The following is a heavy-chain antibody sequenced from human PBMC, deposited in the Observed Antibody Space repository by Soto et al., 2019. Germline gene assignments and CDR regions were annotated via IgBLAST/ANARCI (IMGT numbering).Heavy chain of an antibody. CDR2: IGISDNR. D-gene: IGHD6-13*01. Sequence: GPLRLSCAASGFSFKSYDMHWVRQGTGQGLEWVSTIGISDNRYYLSSVKGRFTISRDDAENSLYLQMNSLKAGDTAVYYCARGGIAPGYGLDVWGQGTTVTVSS. CDR3: ARGGIAPGYGLDV. V-gene: IGHV3-13*04. CDR1: GFSFKSYD. J-gene: IGHJ6*02.